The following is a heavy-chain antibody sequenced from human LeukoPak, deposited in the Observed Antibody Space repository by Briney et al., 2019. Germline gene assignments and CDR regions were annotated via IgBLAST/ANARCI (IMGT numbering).Heavy chain of an antibody. Sequence: ASVKVSCKASGYTFTAYYVHWVRQAPGQGLEWMGYMVPSSGVSHYSQKFQDRVTMTRDTYTSTAYLELSGLTSDDTAVYYCSTEDKYCTSTTCGDFWGQGTLVTVSS. CDR1: GYTFTAYY. CDR3: STEDKYCTSTTCGDF. D-gene: IGHD2-2*01. J-gene: IGHJ4*02. CDR2: MVPSSGVS. V-gene: IGHV1-2*02.